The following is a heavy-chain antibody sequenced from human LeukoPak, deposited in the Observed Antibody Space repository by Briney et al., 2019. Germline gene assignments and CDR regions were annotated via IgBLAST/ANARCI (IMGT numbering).Heavy chain of an antibody. J-gene: IGHJ4*02. Sequence: PGGSLRLSCAASGFTFSSYGMHWVRQAPGKGLEWVAFIRYDGSNKYYADSVKGRFTISRDNSKNTLYLQMNSLRAEDTAVYYCAKDQEIFGVVIIATFDYWGQGTLVTVSS. D-gene: IGHD3-3*01. CDR2: IRYDGSNK. CDR1: GFTFSSYG. CDR3: AKDQEIFGVVIIATFDY. V-gene: IGHV3-30*02.